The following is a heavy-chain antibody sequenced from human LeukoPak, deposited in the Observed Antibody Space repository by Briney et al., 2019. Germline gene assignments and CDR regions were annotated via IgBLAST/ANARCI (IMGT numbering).Heavy chain of an antibody. J-gene: IGHJ4*02. CDR2: INTNTGGT. Sequence: ASVTLSCKASGYIFTGYYMHWVRQAPAQGLEWMGWINTNTGGTDYAQKLQGRVTMTRDTSISTAYMELSRLRSDDTAVYYCARDLMDVRGVITPENYFDYWGQGTLVTVSS. CDR3: ARDLMDVRGVITPENYFDY. V-gene: IGHV1-2*02. D-gene: IGHD3-10*02. CDR1: GYIFTGYY.